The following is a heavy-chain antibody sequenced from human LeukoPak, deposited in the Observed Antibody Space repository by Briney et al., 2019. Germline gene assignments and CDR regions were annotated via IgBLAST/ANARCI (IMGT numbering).Heavy chain of an antibody. D-gene: IGHD5-12*01. J-gene: IGHJ4*02. CDR3: ARGRSGYDFGGAAAAFDY. CDR1: GYTFTSYG. Sequence: ASVKVSCKASGYTFTSYGFSWVRQAPGQGLEWMGWISVYNGNTKYTQKFQGRVTMTTDTSTSTAYMELRSLRSDDTAVYYCARGRSGYDFGGAAAAFDYWGQGTLVTVSS. V-gene: IGHV1-18*01. CDR2: ISVYNGNT.